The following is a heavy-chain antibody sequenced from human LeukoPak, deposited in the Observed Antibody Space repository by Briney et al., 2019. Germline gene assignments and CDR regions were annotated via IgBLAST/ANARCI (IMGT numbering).Heavy chain of an antibody. CDR1: GFTFSSYS. CDR3: ARDGGYCSSTSCYTELDY. J-gene: IGHJ4*02. V-gene: IGHV3-21*01. CDR2: ISSSSSYI. D-gene: IGHD2-2*02. Sequence: GGSLRLSCAASGFTFSSYSMNWVRQAPGKGLEWVPSISSSSSYIYYADSVKGRFTISRDNAKNSLYLQMNSLRAEDTAVYYCARDGGYCSSTSCYTELDYWGQGTLVTVSS.